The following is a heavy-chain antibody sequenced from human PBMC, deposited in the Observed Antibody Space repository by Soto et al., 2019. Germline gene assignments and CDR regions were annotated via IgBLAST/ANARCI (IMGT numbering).Heavy chain of an antibody. D-gene: IGHD6-6*01. V-gene: IGHV1-69*06. CDR2: IIPIFGTA. Sequence: SVKVSCKASGGTFSSYAISWVRQAPGQGLEWMGGIIPIFGTANYAQKFQGRVTITADKSTSTAYMELSSLRSEDTAVYYCARGNVSSSPPLQLYPSYGMDVWGQGPTVTLSS. CDR1: GGTFSSYA. CDR3: ARGNVSSSPPLQLYPSYGMDV. J-gene: IGHJ6*02.